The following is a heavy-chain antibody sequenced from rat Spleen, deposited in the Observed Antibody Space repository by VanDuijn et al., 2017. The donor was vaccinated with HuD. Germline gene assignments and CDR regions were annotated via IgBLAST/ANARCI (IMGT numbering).Heavy chain of an antibody. CDR1: GFTFSNYY. V-gene: IGHV5-22*01. Sequence: EVQLAESGGGLVQPGRSMKLSCTALGFTFSNYYMAWVRQAPKKGLEWVASISYEGSATYFGDSVKGRFTISRDNAKSALYLQMDSLRSEDTATYYCARRTTGLFDYWGQGVMVTVSS. CDR3: ARRTTGLFDY. D-gene: IGHD4-1*01. CDR2: ISYEGSAT. J-gene: IGHJ2*01.